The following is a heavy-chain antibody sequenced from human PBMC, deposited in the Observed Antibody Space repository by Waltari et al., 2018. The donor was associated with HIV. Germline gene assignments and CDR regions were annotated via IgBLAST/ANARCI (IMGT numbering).Heavy chain of an antibody. Sequence: EEQLVESGGGLVKPGESLRLSCAVSGFTFSEAWMNWVRQAPGKGLEWVGRIRSKADGGTTVYAAPVRGRFTISRDDSESTLYLQMNSLKTEDTAVYYCTKDRGGCSSVSCFASDYWGRGTLVTVSS. V-gene: IGHV3-15*01. CDR3: TKDRGGCSSVSCFASDY. J-gene: IGHJ4*02. D-gene: IGHD2-2*01. CDR1: GFTFSEAW. CDR2: IRSKADGGTT.